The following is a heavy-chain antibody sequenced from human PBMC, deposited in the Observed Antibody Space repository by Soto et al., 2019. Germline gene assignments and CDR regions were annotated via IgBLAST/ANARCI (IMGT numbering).Heavy chain of an antibody. J-gene: IGHJ5*02. Sequence: SVKVSCKASGGTFSSYAISWVRQAPGQGLEWMGGIIPIFGTANYAQKFQGRVTITADKSTSTAYMELSSLRSEDTAVYYCARDPRSPGGGANNWFGPWGQGTLVAVSS. CDR3: ARDPRSPGGGANNWFGP. CDR1: GGTFSSYA. V-gene: IGHV1-69*06. D-gene: IGHD1-26*01. CDR2: IIPIFGTA.